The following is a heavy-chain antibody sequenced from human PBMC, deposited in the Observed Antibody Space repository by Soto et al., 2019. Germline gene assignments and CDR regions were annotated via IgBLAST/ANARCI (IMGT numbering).Heavy chain of an antibody. D-gene: IGHD2-15*01. CDR1: GFSLSTSGVG. CDR3: AHTQDIVVVVAATNLDY. CDR2: IYWDDDK. V-gene: IGHV2-5*02. Sequence: QITLKESGPTLVKPTQTLTLTCTFSGFSLSTSGVGVGWIRQPPGKALEWLALIYWDDDKRYSPSLKSRLTSTKDTSTNQVVLTMHNMDPVDTATYYCAHTQDIVVVVAATNLDYWGQGTLVTVSS. J-gene: IGHJ4*02.